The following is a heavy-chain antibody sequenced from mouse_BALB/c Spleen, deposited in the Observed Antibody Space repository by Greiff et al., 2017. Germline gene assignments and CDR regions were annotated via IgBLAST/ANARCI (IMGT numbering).Heavy chain of an antibody. CDR2: INPSSGYT. J-gene: IGHJ4*01. Sequence: QVQLKESGAELARPGASVKMSCKASGYTFTSYTMHWVKQRPGQGLEWIGYINPSSGYTNYNQKFKDKATLTADESSSTAYMQLSSLTSEDSAVYYCARGNYRYADYWGQGTSVTVSS. CDR3: ARGNYRYADY. CDR1: GYTFTSYT. V-gene: IGHV1-4*01. D-gene: IGHD2-14*01.